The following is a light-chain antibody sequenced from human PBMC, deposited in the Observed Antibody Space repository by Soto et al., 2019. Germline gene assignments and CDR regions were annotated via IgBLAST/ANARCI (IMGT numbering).Light chain of an antibody. J-gene: IGKJ2*01. CDR2: RVS. CDR1: QSLVHGDTYTH. V-gene: IGKV2-30*02. CDR3: MPGGHWTST. Sequence: DVVMTQSPLSLPVTLGQPASISCRSSQSLVHGDTYTHLIWFHQRPGQYPRHLIYRVSNRDSGGPDRSSGSGSGTDFTLQISRVEAEYSGTCYCMPGGHWTSTLGQRTKLEIK.